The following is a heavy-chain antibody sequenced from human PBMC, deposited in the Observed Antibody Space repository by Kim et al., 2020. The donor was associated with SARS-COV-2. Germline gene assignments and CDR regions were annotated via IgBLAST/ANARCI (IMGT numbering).Heavy chain of an antibody. Sequence: SETLSLTCAVYGGSFSGYYWSWILQPSGKGLEWIGEINHSGSTNYNPPLKSRVTISVDTSKNQFSLKLSSVTAEGTAVYYCVRGELRYLTIHCYYYMGVWGKGSTVTVSS. D-gene: IGHD3-9*01. J-gene: IGHJ6*03. CDR3: VRGELRYLTIHCYYYMGV. CDR1: GGSFSGYY. V-gene: IGHV4-34*01. CDR2: INHSGST.